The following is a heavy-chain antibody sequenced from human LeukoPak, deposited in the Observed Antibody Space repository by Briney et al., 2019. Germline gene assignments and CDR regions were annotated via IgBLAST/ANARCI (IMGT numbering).Heavy chain of an antibody. V-gene: IGHV4-39*07. D-gene: IGHD6-19*01. CDR1: GGSISSSSYY. CDR2: IYYSGST. CDR3: ASTNMTSTWRAGAFDI. Sequence: SETLSLTCTVSGGSISSSSYYWGWIRQPPGKGLEWIGSIYYSGSTYYNPSLKSRVTISVDTSKNQFSLTLSSVTAADTAVYYCASTNMTSTWRAGAFDIWGQGTLVTVSS. J-gene: IGHJ3*02.